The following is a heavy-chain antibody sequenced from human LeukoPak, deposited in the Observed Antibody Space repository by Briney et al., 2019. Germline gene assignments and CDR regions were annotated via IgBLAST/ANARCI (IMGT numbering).Heavy chain of an antibody. CDR1: GFTFSSYS. Sequence: GGSLRLSCAASGFTFSSYSMNWVRQAPGKGLEWVSSISSSSSYIYYADSVKGRFTISRDNAKNSLYLQMNSLKADDTAVYYCAKGGGGVLASWGQGTLVTVSS. V-gene: IGHV3-21*04. J-gene: IGHJ4*02. CDR2: ISSSSSYI. D-gene: IGHD3-16*01. CDR3: AKGGGGVLAS.